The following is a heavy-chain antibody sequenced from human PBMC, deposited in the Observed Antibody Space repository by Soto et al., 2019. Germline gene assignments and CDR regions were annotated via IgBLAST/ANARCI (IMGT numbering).Heavy chain of an antibody. CDR1: GFSLSNARMG. V-gene: IGHV2-26*01. D-gene: IGHD3-10*01. CDR2: IFSNDEK. J-gene: IGHJ6*02. Sequence: QVTLKESGPVLVKPTETLTLTCTVSGFSLSNARMGVSWIRQPPGKALEWLAHIFSNDEKSYSTSLKSRLTISKDNTQSQEVLTRTNMDPVDTAPYYCARYMVRGVCGMDVWGQGTTVTVSS. CDR3: ARYMVRGVCGMDV.